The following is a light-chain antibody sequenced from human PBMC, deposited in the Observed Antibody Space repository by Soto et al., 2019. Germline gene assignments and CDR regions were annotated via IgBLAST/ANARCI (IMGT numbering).Light chain of an antibody. V-gene: IGKV3-20*01. CDR3: QQYGSSGT. J-gene: IGKJ1*01. Sequence: EVRLSQSPGTLSLSTGERATLSCRASQSVSNNYLAWYQQKPGQAPRLLIYGASNRATGIPDRFSGSGSGTDFTLTISRLEPEDFAVYYCQQYGSSGTFGQGTKVAIK. CDR1: QSVSNNY. CDR2: GAS.